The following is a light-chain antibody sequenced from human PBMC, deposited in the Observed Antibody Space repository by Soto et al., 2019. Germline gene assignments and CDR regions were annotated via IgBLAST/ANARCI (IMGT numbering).Light chain of an antibody. J-gene: IGKJ2*01. CDR2: DAS. V-gene: IGKV1-13*02. Sequence: AIQLTQSPSSLSASVGDRVTITCRASQGISSALAWYQQKPGKAPKLLIYDASSLESGVPSRFSGSGSGTDFTLTISSLQLEDFATYYCQQFNSYPHEVTFGQGTKLEIK. CDR3: QQFNSYPHEVT. CDR1: QGISSA.